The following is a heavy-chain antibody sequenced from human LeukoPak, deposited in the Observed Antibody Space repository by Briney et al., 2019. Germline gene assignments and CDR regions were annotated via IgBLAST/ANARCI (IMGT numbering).Heavy chain of an antibody. CDR2: IIPIFGTA. J-gene: IGHJ6*03. CDR1: GGTFSSYA. CDR3: ARTTEYSSSWPLRFYYYYYMDV. Sequence: ASVKVSCKASGGTFSSYAISWVRQAPGQGLEWMGGIIPIFGTANYAQKFQGRVTITTDESTSTAYMELSSLRSEDTAVYYCARTTEYSSSWPLRFYYYYYMDVWGKGTTVTVSS. V-gene: IGHV1-69*05. D-gene: IGHD6-6*01.